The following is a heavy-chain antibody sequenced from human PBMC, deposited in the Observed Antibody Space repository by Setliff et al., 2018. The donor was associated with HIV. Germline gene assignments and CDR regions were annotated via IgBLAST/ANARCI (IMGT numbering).Heavy chain of an antibody. V-gene: IGHV4-39*07. CDR3: GRGSRITIFGVVKGTNWFDP. CDR1: GDSVNDRSYF. Sequence: SETLSLTCTVSGDSVNDRSYFWGWIRQPPGKGLEWIGEINDSGSTNYNPSLKSRVTMSVDTSKNQFSLKLNSVTAADTAVYYCGRGSRITIFGVVKGTNWFDPWGQGTLVTVSS. D-gene: IGHD3-3*01. CDR2: INDSGST. J-gene: IGHJ5*02.